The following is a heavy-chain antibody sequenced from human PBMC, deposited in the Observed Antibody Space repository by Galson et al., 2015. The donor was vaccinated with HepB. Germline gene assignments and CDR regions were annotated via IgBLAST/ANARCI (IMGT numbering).Heavy chain of an antibody. CDR2: IYYSGST. CDR3: ASRVLVTQDWFDP. Sequence: SETLSLTCTVSGGSISSSSYYWGWIRQPPGKGLEWIGSIYYSGSTYYNPSLKSRVTISVDTSKNQFSLKLSSVTAADTAVYYCASRVLVTQDWFDPWGQGTLVTVSS. V-gene: IGHV4-39*01. CDR1: GGSISSSSYY. J-gene: IGHJ5*02. D-gene: IGHD4-23*01.